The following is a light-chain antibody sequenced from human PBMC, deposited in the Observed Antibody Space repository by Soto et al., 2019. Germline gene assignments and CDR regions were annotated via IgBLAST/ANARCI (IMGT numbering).Light chain of an antibody. CDR2: DAS. CDR1: QSISTY. J-gene: IGKJ5*01. V-gene: IGKV3-11*01. CDR3: QQRSNWPIT. Sequence: ETVLAQSPATLSLSPGERATLSCRASQSISTYLAWYQQKVGQAPSLLIYDASNRATGIPARFSGSGSETDFTLTISSLEPEDFAVYYCQQRSNWPITFGQGTRLEIK.